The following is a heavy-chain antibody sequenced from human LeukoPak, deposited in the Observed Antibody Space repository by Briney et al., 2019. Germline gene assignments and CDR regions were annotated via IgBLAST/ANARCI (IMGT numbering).Heavy chain of an antibody. V-gene: IGHV4-34*01. CDR1: GGSFIGFH. J-gene: IGHJ4*02. CDR3: ARGGYSSSYYYYFDY. D-gene: IGHD6-6*01. Sequence: SETLSLTCAVYGGSFIGFHWNWIRQAPGKGLEWIGDINHSGSTNYNPSLTSRVTISVDPSKNQFSLNLSSVTAADTAVYYRARGGYSSSYYYYFDYWGQGTLVTVSS. CDR2: INHSGST.